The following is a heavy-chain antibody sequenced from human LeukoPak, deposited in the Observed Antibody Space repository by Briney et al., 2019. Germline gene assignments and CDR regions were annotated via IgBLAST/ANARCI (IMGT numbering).Heavy chain of an antibody. CDR1: GYTFTSYG. J-gene: IGHJ4*02. CDR3: ARSHYYATGAYQYYFDF. CDR2: INPNSGAT. V-gene: IGHV1-2*02. D-gene: IGHD3-22*01. Sequence: GASVKVSCKASGYTFTSYGISWVRQAPGQGLEWMGWINPNSGATSYAQNFQGRVTMTRDTSITTAYMELRRLRSDDTAVYYCARSHYYATGAYQYYFDFWGQGTLVTVSS.